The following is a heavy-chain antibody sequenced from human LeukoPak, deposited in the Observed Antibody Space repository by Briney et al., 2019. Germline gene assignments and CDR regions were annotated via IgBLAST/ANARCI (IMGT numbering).Heavy chain of an antibody. J-gene: IGHJ4*02. V-gene: IGHV4-39*07. CDR2: LSYSGST. Sequence: SETLSLTCTVSGVSISSSSYYWGWIRQPPGKGLEWIGSLSYSGSTYCNPSLKSRVTISVDTSKTHLSLRLSSVTAADTAVYYCARGGSGYYIAVFDYWGQGTLVTVSS. CDR3: ARGGSGYYIAVFDY. CDR1: GVSISSSSYY. D-gene: IGHD2-15*01.